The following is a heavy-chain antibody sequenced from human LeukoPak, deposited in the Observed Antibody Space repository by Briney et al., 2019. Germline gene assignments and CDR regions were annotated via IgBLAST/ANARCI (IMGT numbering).Heavy chain of an antibody. CDR3: ARGGGSVWYEFDY. V-gene: IGHV1-18*01. Sequence: ASVKVSCKASGYTFTSYAISWVRQAPRQGLEWMGWISPYNGDTNYARKLRGRVTVTTDTSTSTAYMEVRSLTYDDTAVYYCARGGGSVWYEFDYWGQGTLVTVSS. J-gene: IGHJ4*02. CDR1: GYTFTSYA. CDR2: ISPYNGDT. D-gene: IGHD6-19*01.